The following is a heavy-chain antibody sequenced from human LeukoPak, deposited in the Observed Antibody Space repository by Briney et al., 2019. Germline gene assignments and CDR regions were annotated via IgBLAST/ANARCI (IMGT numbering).Heavy chain of an antibody. D-gene: IGHD3-9*01. J-gene: IGHJ4*02. CDR1: GYTFTGYY. CDR3: ARDPYYDILTGYLPGGFDY. V-gene: IGHV1-2*02. CDR2: INPNSGGT. Sequence: ASVKVSCKASGYTFTGYYMHWVRQAPGQGLEWMGWINPNSGGTNYAQKFQGRVTTTRDTSISTAYMELSRLRSDDTAVYYCARDPYYDILTGYLPGGFDYRGQGTLVTVSS.